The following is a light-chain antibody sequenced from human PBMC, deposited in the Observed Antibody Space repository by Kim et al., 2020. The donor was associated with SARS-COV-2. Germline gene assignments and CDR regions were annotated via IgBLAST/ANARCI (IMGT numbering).Light chain of an antibody. V-gene: IGKV1-39*01. CDR2: AAS. Sequence: DIQMTQSPSSLSASVGDRVTITCRASQSISSYLNWYQQKPGKAPKLLIYAASSLQSGVPSRFSGSGSGTDFTLTISSLQPEDFATYYCQQSYSTPPTFGQGTELEI. J-gene: IGKJ2*01. CDR1: QSISSY. CDR3: QQSYSTPPT.